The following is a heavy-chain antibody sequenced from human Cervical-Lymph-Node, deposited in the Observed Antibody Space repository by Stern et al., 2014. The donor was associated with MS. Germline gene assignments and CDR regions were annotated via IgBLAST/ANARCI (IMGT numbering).Heavy chain of an antibody. Sequence: VQLVESGAEVKKPGSSVKVSCKTSGDTFSSSGISWVRQAPGQGLEWMGVIIPIFGTTHYAQRFQGRVTITADKVTNTVYMELTSLRFEDTAVYYCARDLGVGPTAYWGQGTLVTVSS. CDR1: GDTFSSSG. CDR2: IIPIFGTT. J-gene: IGHJ4*02. V-gene: IGHV1-69*06. D-gene: IGHD1-26*01. CDR3: ARDLGVGPTAY.